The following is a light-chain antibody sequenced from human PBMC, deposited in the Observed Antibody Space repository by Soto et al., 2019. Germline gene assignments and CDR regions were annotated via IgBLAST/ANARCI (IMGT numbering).Light chain of an antibody. CDR3: QQYDNWPPCT. CDR1: QRVSRF. CDR2: DTS. Sequence: EIVMTQSPATLSVSPGERVTLSCRASQRVSRFLAWYQQRPGQAPRLLIYDTSTRATGVPARFSGSGSGTEFSLTISSLQSEDFAVYYCQQYDNWPPCTFGQGTKLEVK. J-gene: IGKJ2*02. V-gene: IGKV3-15*01.